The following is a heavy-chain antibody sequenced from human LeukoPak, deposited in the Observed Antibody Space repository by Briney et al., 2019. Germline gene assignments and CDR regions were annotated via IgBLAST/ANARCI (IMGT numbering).Heavy chain of an antibody. D-gene: IGHD1-26*01. Sequence: SETLSLTCSVSGGSFSSYFWSWVRQPAGKGLEWIGRIYPSGNTNYNPSLKSRVTLSVDTSKTQFSLKLSSVTAADTAVYYCARNRGLVGAQNFDIWGQGTMVTVSS. CDR2: IYPSGNT. CDR1: GGSFSSYF. CDR3: ARNRGLVGAQNFDI. V-gene: IGHV4-4*07. J-gene: IGHJ3*02.